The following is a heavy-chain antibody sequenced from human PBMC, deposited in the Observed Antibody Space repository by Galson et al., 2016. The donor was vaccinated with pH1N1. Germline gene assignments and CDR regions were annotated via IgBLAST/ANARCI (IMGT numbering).Heavy chain of an antibody. CDR1: GGTFGSYG. Sequence: SVKVSCKASGGTFGSYGINWVRQAPGQGLEWMGGIIPIFNTAKYAQNFQGRVTITADESTTTAYMELSSLRSKDTAVYYGAREDYYDTDLSDWYFDLWGRGSPRAVAS. CDR2: IIPIFNTA. J-gene: IGHJ2*01. V-gene: IGHV1-69*13. CDR3: AREDYYDTDLSDWYFDL. D-gene: IGHD3-22*01.